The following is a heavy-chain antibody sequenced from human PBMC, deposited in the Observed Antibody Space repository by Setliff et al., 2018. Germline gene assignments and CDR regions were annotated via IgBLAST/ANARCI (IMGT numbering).Heavy chain of an antibody. J-gene: IGHJ4*02. V-gene: IGHV1-24*01. Sequence: ASVKVSCKVSGYTLTELSMHWVRQAPGKGLEWMGGLDPEDGETLYAQKFQGRVTMTEDTSTDTAYMELSSLRAEDTAVYYCATVEAITIAAAGTTIFDYWGQGTLVTV. CDR1: GYTLTELS. CDR3: ATVEAITIAAAGTTIFDY. CDR2: LDPEDGET. D-gene: IGHD6-13*01.